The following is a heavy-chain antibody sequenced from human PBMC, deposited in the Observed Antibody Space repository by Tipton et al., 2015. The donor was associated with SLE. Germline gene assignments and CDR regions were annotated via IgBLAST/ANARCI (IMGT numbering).Heavy chain of an antibody. Sequence: SLRLSCAASGFTFSSYSMNWVRQAPGKGLEWVSSISSSSSYIYYADSVKGRFTISRDNAKNSLYLQMNSLRAEDTAVYYCARDTLSDIVVVPAADYYYYYGMDVWGQGTTVTVSS. CDR1: GFTFSSYS. CDR3: ARDTLSDIVVVPAADYYYYYGMDV. J-gene: IGHJ6*02. D-gene: IGHD2-2*01. CDR2: ISSSSSYI. V-gene: IGHV3-21*01.